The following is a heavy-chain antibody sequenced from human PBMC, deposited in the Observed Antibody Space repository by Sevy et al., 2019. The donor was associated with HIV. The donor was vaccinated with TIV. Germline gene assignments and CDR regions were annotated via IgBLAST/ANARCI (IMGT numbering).Heavy chain of an antibody. CDR3: ARSRGWRDCFDI. J-gene: IGHJ3*02. Sequence: GGSLRLSCAASGFTFSSYWMTWVRQAPGKGLEWVANINQHGGEKYYVDSVKGRFNISRDNAKKSFFLQMNSLRAEDTAVYYCARSRGWRDCFDIWGHGTMVTVSS. CDR1: GFTFSSYW. CDR2: INQHGGEK. V-gene: IGHV3-7*01. D-gene: IGHD3-10*01.